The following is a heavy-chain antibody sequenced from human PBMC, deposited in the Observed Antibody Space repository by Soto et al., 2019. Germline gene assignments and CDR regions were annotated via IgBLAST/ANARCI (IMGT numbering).Heavy chain of an antibody. V-gene: IGHV3-23*01. D-gene: IGHD3-16*01. J-gene: IGHJ4*02. CDR3: AKGCLFGGGSPGIFDY. CDR2: ISGSGGST. CDR1: GFTFSSYA. Sequence: GGSLRLSCAASGFTFSSYAMSWVSQAPGKGLEWVSAISGSGGSTYYADSVKGRVTISRDNSKNTLYLQMNSLRAEDTAVYYWAKGCLFGGGSPGIFDYWGQGTLVTVSS.